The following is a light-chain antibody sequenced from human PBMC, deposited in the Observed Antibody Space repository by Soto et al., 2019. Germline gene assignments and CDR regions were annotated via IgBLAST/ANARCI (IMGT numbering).Light chain of an antibody. CDR2: AAA. J-gene: IGKJ2*01. V-gene: IGKV1-8*01. CDR1: QDISSY. Sequence: AIRMTQSPSSFSASTGDRVTITCRASQDISSYLAWYQQKVGKAPKLLIYAAATLQRGAPSRFSGSGSGTDFTLTISRLQSEDFATYYCQQYFSYPYTVGQGTKLEI. CDR3: QQYFSYPYT.